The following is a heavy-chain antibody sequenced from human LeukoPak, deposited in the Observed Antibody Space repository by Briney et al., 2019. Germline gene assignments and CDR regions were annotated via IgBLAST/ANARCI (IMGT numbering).Heavy chain of an antibody. Sequence: PGGSLRLSXAASGFTFSSCGFNWVRQAPGKGLEWVANIKQDGSEKYYVDSVKGRFTISRDNAKNSLYLQMNSLRAEDTAVYYCARHTAEGDFDYWGQGTLVTVSS. CDR3: ARHTAEGDFDY. V-gene: IGHV3-7*01. D-gene: IGHD6-25*01. CDR2: IKQDGSEK. CDR1: GFTFSSCG. J-gene: IGHJ4*02.